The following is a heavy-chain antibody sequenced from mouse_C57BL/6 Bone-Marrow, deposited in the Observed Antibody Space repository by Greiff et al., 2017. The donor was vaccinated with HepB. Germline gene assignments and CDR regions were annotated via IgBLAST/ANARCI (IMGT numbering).Heavy chain of an antibody. CDR2: INPNNGGT. D-gene: IGHD1-1*01. CDR3: AREARYGSRRRYAMDY. Sequence: VQLQQSGPELVKPGASVKISCKASGYTFTDYYMNWVKQSHGKSLEWIGEINPNNGGTIYNQKFKGKATLTVDKSSSTAYMELRSLTSEDSAVSYCAREARYGSRRRYAMDYWGQGTSVTVSS. J-gene: IGHJ4*01. V-gene: IGHV1-26*01. CDR1: GYTFTDYY.